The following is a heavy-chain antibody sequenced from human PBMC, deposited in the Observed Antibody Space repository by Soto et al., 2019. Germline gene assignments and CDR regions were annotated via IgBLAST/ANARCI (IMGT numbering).Heavy chain of an antibody. CDR2: INHSGST. CDR3: ARVVVVVAAPMAGFDY. J-gene: IGHJ4*02. Sequence: QVQLQQWGAGLLKPSETLSLTCAVYGGSFSGYYWSWIRQPPGKGLEWIGEINHSGSTNYNPSLKSRVTISVDTSKNQFSLKLSSVTAADTAVYYCARVVVVVAAPMAGFDYWGQGTLVTVSS. V-gene: IGHV4-34*01. D-gene: IGHD2-15*01. CDR1: GGSFSGYY.